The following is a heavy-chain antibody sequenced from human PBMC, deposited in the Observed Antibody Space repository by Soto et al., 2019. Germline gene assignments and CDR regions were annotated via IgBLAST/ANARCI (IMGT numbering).Heavy chain of an antibody. CDR2: ISAYNGKT. CDR1: GYTFTSYG. D-gene: IGHD3-3*01. CDR3: PRVITIFGVVIMHFDY. J-gene: IGHJ4*02. Sequence: QVQLVQSGAEVKKPGGSVKVSCKASGYTFTSYGMSWVRQAPGQGLAWMGWISAYNGKTKYAQKLQGRATITTDTSTSTAYMEMRSLRSDATAVDYCPRVITIFGVVIMHFDYWGQGTLVTVSS. V-gene: IGHV1-18*01.